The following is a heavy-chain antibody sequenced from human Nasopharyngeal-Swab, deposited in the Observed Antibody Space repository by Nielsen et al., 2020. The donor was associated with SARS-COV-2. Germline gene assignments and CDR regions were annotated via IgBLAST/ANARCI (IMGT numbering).Heavy chain of an antibody. CDR3: ARDPSIAAAGTTAHFDY. J-gene: IGHJ4*02. Sequence: SVNVSRKASGYTFTGYYMHWVRQAPGQGLEWMGRINPNSGGTNYAQKFQGRVTMTRDASISTAYMELSRLRSDDTAVYYCARDPSIAAAGTTAHFDYWGQGTLVTVSS. V-gene: IGHV1-2*06. D-gene: IGHD6-13*01. CDR1: GYTFTGYY. CDR2: INPNSGGT.